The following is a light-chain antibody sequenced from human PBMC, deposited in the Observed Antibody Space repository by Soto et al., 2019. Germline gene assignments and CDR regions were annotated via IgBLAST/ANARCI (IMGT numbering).Light chain of an antibody. CDR3: NSYRSGTTFWV. CDR2: EVT. CDR1: SSDVGGYNH. V-gene: IGLV2-14*01. Sequence: QSVLTQPASVSGSPGQSITISCTGTSSDVGGYNHVSWYQQHPGKAPKVIIYEVTNRPSGVSNRFSGSKSGNTASLTISGLQAEDEADYYCNSYRSGTTFWVFGGGTKLTVL. J-gene: IGLJ3*02.